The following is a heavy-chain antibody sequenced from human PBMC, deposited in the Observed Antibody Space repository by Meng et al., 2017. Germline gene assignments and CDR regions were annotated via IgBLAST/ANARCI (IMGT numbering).Heavy chain of an antibody. D-gene: IGHD6-13*01. V-gene: IGHV1-69*01. CDR1: GGTFSSYA. CDR2: IIPIFGTA. J-gene: IGHJ4*02. CDR3: ARDSDSSSWYDYFGY. Sequence: QGQSVESRAEVEKPWSSVKVSCKASGGTFSSYAISWVRQAPGQGLEWMGGIIPIFGTANYAQKFQGRVTITADESTSTAYMELSSLRSEDTAVYYCARDSDSSSWYDYFGYWGQGTLVTVSS.